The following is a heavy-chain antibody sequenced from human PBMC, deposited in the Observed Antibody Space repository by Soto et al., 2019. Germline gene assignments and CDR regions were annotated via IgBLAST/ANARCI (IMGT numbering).Heavy chain of an antibody. Sequence: PGGSLRLSCAASGFTFSGYAMSWVRQAPGKGLEWVSSVTTSGNTKYYADSVKGRFTISRDNTKNTLFLQMSSLRAEDTAIYYCAKVFYVVNPVPPNATDVWCPGPTVTLSS. D-gene: IGHD3-16*01. V-gene: IGHV3-23*01. CDR3: AKVFYVVNPVPPNATDV. CDR2: VTTSGNTK. J-gene: IGHJ6*02. CDR1: GFTFSGYA.